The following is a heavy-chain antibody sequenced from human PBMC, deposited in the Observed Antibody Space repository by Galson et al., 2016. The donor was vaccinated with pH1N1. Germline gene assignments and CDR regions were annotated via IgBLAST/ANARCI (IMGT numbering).Heavy chain of an antibody. CDR3: ARENLDSSGYSYSFYYGVDV. Sequence: ETLSLTCAVSGGSISSGNWWSWVRQPPGKGLEWIGEIYHSGSTYYNPSLKSRLTMSVDKSKNQFSLKLTSVTAADTAVYYCARENLDSSGYSYSFYYGVDVWGHGTTVTVSS. CDR2: IYHSGST. J-gene: IGHJ6*02. V-gene: IGHV4-4*02. CDR1: GGSISSGNW. D-gene: IGHD3-22*01.